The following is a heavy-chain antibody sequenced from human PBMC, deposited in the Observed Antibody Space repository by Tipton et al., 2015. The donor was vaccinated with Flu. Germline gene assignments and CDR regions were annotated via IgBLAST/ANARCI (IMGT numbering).Heavy chain of an antibody. V-gene: IGHV4-38-2*01. CDR3: ARRDYSNYVSDAKNWFGS. D-gene: IGHD4-11*01. Sequence: TLSLTCSVSGSSIGGSYCWGWIRQPPRKGLQWIGNICPGSMYYNPSLKSRLTLSLDTSRIQFSLRPTSVTAADTAVYYCARRDYSNYVSDAKNWFGSWGQGTLVTVSS. J-gene: IGHJ5*01. CDR1: GSSIGGSYC. CDR2: ICPGSM.